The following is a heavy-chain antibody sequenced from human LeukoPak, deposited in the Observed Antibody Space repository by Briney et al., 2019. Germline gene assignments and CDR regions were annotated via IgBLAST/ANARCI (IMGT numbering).Heavy chain of an antibody. CDR3: ARGNTMIRGGIDP. D-gene: IGHD3-10*01. Sequence: SQTLSLTCTVSGGSISSGGYYWSWIRQHPGKGLGWIGYIYHGGSTYYNPSLKSRITISVDTSKNQFSLKLSSVTAADTAVYYCARGNTMIRGGIDPWGQGTLVTVSS. CDR1: GGSISSGGYY. J-gene: IGHJ5*02. V-gene: IGHV4-31*03. CDR2: IYHGGST.